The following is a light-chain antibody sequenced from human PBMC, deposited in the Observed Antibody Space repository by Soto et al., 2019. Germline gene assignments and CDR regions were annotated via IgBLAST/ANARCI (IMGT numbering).Light chain of an antibody. CDR1: QGISSF. J-gene: IGKJ4*01. Sequence: IQLTQTPSSLSASVGDRVTITCRASQGISSFLAWYQQKPGKAPKLLIYAASSLQSGVPSRFSGSGFGTDFTLTITSLQHEHFATYYCQQVESYPSTFGGGTKVDIK. CDR2: AAS. CDR3: QQVESYPST. V-gene: IGKV1-9*01.